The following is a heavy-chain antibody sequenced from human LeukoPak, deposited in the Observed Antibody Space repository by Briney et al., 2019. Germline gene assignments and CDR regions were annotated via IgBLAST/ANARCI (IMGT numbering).Heavy chain of an antibody. CDR2: ISGPGYVT. CDR1: GFTFSSHA. J-gene: IGHJ3*02. CDR3: AKTTGGDGNNNAFDI. Sequence: PGGSLRLSCTASGFTFSSHAMRWVRQAPGKGLEWVSTISGPGYVTHYADSVKGRFTIFKDNSKNAVCLQITSLAAEAAALYFGAKTTGGDGNNNAFDIWGQGTMVTVSS. D-gene: IGHD5-24*01. V-gene: IGHV3-23*01.